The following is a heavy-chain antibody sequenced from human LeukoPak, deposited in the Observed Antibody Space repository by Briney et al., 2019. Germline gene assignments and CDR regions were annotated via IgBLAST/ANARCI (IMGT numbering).Heavy chain of an antibody. D-gene: IGHD3-10*01. CDR2: INHSGGT. V-gene: IGHV4-34*01. J-gene: IGHJ6*02. CDR1: GGSFSGYY. Sequence: SSETLSLTSAVYGGSFSGYYWSWIRQPPGKGLEWIGEINHSGGTNYNPSLKSRVTISVDTSKNQFSLKLSSVTAADTAVYYCARDNYYGSGSYYNPYYYYYGMDVWGQGTTVTVSS. CDR3: ARDNYYGSGSYYNPYYYYYGMDV.